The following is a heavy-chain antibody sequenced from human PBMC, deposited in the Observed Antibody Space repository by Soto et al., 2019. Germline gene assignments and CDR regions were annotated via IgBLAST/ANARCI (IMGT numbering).Heavy chain of an antibody. Sequence: QVQLVQSGAEVKKPGASVKVSCKASGYTFTSYGIIWVRQAPGQGLEWMGWISAYNGNTNYAQKLQGRVTMTTDTSTSTAYMELRSLRSDDTAVYYCARDGPYYYDSSGYRKFDYWGQGTLVTVSS. CDR1: GYTFTSYG. CDR3: ARDGPYYYDSSGYRKFDY. J-gene: IGHJ4*02. CDR2: ISAYNGNT. V-gene: IGHV1-18*01. D-gene: IGHD3-22*01.